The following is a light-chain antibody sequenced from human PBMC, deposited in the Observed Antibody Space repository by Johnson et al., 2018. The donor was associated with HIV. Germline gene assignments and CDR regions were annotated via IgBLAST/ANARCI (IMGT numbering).Light chain of an antibody. CDR1: RSNIGDNF. V-gene: IGLV1-51*01. CDR3: GTWDSSLSAGV. J-gene: IGLJ1*01. Sequence: TQPPSVSAAPGQKVTISCSGNRSNIGDNFVSWYQHLPGTAPKLLVYENNKRPSGIPDRFSGSKSGTSATLGITGLQPGDEADYYCGTWDSSLSAGVFGTGTKVTVL. CDR2: ENN.